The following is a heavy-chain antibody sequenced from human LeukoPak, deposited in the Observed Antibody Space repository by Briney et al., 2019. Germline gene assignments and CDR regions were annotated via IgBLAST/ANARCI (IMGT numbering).Heavy chain of an antibody. CDR3: VKDNYGFDY. D-gene: IGHD3-10*01. CDR1: GFTFSSYS. V-gene: IGHV3-64D*06. CDR2: ISGYGGST. Sequence: PGGSLRLSCAASGFTFSSYSMQWVRQAPGKGLEYVSAISGYGGSTDYADSVKGRFTISRDNSKNTLYLQMSSLRAEDTAVYYCVKDNYGFDYWGQGTLVTVSS. J-gene: IGHJ4*02.